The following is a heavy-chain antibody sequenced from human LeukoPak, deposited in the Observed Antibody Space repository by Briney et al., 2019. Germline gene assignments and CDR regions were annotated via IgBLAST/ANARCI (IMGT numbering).Heavy chain of an antibody. D-gene: IGHD6-13*01. CDR2: INWNGGST. V-gene: IGHV3-20*04. CDR3: ASTYGLAAAGDY. CDR1: GFTFDDYG. J-gene: IGHJ4*02. Sequence: GGSLRLSCAAFGFTFDDYGMGWVRHGPGKGLEWGSGINWNGGSTDYAHSVKGRFTISRDNANNSLYLQMNSLRAEDTALYYCASTYGLAAAGDYWGQGTLATVSS.